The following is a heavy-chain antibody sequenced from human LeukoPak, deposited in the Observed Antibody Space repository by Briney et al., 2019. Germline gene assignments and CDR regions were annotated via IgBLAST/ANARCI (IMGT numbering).Heavy chain of an antibody. CDR2: IYTSGST. CDR1: GGSISSYY. Sequence: PSETLSLTCTVSGGSISSYYWSWIRQPAGKGLEWIGRIYTSGSTNYTPSLKSRVTMSVDTSKNQFSLKLSSVTAADTAVYYCARGAIAAAGLENYYYYYYMDVWGKGTTVTVSS. D-gene: IGHD6-13*01. CDR3: ARGAIAAAGLENYYYYYYMDV. J-gene: IGHJ6*03. V-gene: IGHV4-4*07.